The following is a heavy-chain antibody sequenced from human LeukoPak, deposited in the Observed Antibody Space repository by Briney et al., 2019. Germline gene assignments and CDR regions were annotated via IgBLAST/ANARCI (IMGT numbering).Heavy chain of an antibody. J-gene: IGHJ4*02. Sequence: EASVKVSCKASGYTFSGYKMHWVRQAPGQGLEWMGWISGYNGDTNYAQKFQGRVTMTTDTSTNTAYMDLRRLRSDDTAVYYCARNWGAGHPINFDYWGQGTLVTVSS. V-gene: IGHV1-18*04. CDR2: ISGYNGDT. D-gene: IGHD3-16*01. CDR3: ARNWGAGHPINFDY. CDR1: GYTFSGYK.